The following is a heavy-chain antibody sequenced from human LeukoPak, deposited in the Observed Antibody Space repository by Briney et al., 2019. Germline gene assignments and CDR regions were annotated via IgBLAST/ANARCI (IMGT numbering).Heavy chain of an antibody. J-gene: IGHJ4*02. CDR1: GFTISTYW. Sequence: GGSLRLSCTASGFTISTYWMSWVRQAPGKGLEWVANINQGGSKKYYVDSVKGRFTISRDNVKNSVYLQMNSLRAEDTAVYSCARAVAAADSYWGRGTLVTVSS. D-gene: IGHD6-13*01. CDR2: INQGGSKK. V-gene: IGHV3-7*04. CDR3: ARAVAAADSY.